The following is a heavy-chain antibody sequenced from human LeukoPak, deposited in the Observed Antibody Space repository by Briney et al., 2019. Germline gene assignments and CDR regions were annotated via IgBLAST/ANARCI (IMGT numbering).Heavy chain of an antibody. J-gene: IGHJ4*02. CDR1: GFTFSDYS. D-gene: IGHD1-26*01. CDR3: ARDRGYSGTYLAYFDC. V-gene: IGHV3-21*01. CDR2: MDSSSTYI. Sequence: TGGSLRLSCVASGFTFSDYSMTWVRQARGKGLEWVSSMDSSSTYIYYADSVKGRFTISRDNAKNSLYLQMNSLRADDTAIYFCARDRGYSGTYLAYFDCWGQGTLVTVSS.